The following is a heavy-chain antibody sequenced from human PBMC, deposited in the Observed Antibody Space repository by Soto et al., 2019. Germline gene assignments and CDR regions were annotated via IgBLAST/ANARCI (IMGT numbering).Heavy chain of an antibody. J-gene: IGHJ5*02. CDR3: ARLSYHILNGYYYSAWFDP. D-gene: IGHD3-9*01. V-gene: IGHV3-7*01. CDR1: GFMFSSYW. CDR2: IKQDESEK. Sequence: PGGSLRLSCAASGFMFSSYWMSWVRQAPGKGLEWVATIKQDESEKYYVESVKGRFSISRDNAKKSLYLQMNSLRVEDTAVYYCARLSYHILNGYYYSAWFDPWGQGTLVTVSS.